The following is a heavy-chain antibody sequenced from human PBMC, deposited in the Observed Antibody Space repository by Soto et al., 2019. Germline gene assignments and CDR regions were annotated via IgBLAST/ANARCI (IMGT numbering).Heavy chain of an antibody. J-gene: IGHJ3*02. V-gene: IGHV3-53*02. D-gene: IGHD3-22*01. CDR3: ARVSQDYYDSSGPDGAFDI. CDR2: IYSGGST. Sequence: EVQLVETGGGLIQPGGSLRLSCAASGYTISSNCMSWVRQAPGKGLEWVSVIYSGGSTYYADSVKGRFTISRDNSKNTLYLQMNSLRAEDTAVYYCARVSQDYYDSSGPDGAFDIWGQGTMVTVSS. CDR1: GYTISSNC.